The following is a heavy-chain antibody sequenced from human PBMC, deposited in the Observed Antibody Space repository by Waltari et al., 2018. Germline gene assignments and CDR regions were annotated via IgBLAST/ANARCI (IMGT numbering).Heavy chain of an antibody. V-gene: IGHV4-38-2*01. Sequence: QVQLQESGPGLVKPSETLSLTCAVSGYSISSGYYWGWIRQPPGKGLEWIGSIYHSGSTYYNPSLKSRVTMSVDTSKNQFSLKLSSVTAADPAVYYCARQDELYSCSWYFDYWGQGTLVTVSS. CDR3: ARQDELYSCSWYFDY. J-gene: IGHJ4*02. CDR1: GYSISSGYY. D-gene: IGHD6-13*01. CDR2: IYHSGST.